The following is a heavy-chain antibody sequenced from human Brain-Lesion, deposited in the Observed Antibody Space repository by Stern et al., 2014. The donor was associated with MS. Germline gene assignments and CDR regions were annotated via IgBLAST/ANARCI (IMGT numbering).Heavy chain of an antibody. CDR1: GGLFRSDA. Sequence: QVQLVQSGAEVRKPGSSVKVSWKASGGLFRSDAISWVRQAPGQGLEWLGGIIPMTCEAHYAQKFLDRVTITADESTTTTYMDLNSLTSEDTALYYCARHWGTDLWGQGTLLTVSS. CDR3: ARHWGTDL. D-gene: IGHD7-27*01. CDR2: IIPMTCEA. J-gene: IGHJ5*02. V-gene: IGHV1-69*01.